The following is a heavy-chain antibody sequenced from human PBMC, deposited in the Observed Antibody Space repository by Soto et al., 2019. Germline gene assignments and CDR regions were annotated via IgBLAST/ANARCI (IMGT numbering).Heavy chain of an antibody. CDR3: ARAMVRGVTSYYYNGMDV. V-gene: IGHV1-69*01. CDR2: IIPIFGTA. Sequence: QVQLVQSGAEVKKPGSSVKVSCKASGGTFSSYAISWVRQAPGQGLEWMGGIIPIFGTANYAQKFQARVTLTADESTSTAYMELSSLRSEDTAVYYSARAMVRGVTSYYYNGMDVWGQGTTVTVSS. CDR1: GGTFSSYA. D-gene: IGHD3-10*01. J-gene: IGHJ6*02.